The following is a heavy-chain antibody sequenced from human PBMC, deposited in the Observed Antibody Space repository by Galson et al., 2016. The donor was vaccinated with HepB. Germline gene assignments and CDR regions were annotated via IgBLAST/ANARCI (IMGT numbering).Heavy chain of an antibody. J-gene: IGHJ4*02. CDR2: IDPSGGVT. CDR1: GYTFTTYY. CDR3: ARGRTNFGVVTPVDY. Sequence: SVKVSCKASGYTFTTYYMDWVRQAPGQRLEWMGKIDPSGGVTSYAQKFQGRVTMTRDTSTNTVYMELSSLTSEDTAVYYCARGRTNFGVVTPVDYWGQGTRVTVSS. D-gene: IGHD3-3*01. V-gene: IGHV1-46*03.